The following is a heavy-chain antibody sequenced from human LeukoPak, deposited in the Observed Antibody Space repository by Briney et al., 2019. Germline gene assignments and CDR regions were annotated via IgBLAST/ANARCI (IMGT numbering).Heavy chain of an antibody. CDR1: GGSINNYY. D-gene: IGHD4-23*01. CDR2: INYSEST. Sequence: SETLSLTCTVSGGSINNYYWSWIRQPPGKGLEWIGSINYSESTNYNPSLKSRVTISVDTSKNQFSLKLNSVTAADTAVYYCVRVSGSNPYYFDYWGQGTLVTVSS. V-gene: IGHV4-59*08. J-gene: IGHJ4*02. CDR3: VRVSGSNPYYFDY.